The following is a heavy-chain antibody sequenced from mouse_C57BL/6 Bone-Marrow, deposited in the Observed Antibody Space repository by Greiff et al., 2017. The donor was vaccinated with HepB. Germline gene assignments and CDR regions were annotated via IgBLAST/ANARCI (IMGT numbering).Heavy chain of an antibody. CDR3: ARHIYYGSGAMDY. J-gene: IGHJ4*01. CDR2: ISNLAYSI. Sequence: EVKLMESGGGLVQPGGSLKLSCAASGFTFSDYGMAWVRQAPRKGPEWVAFISNLAYSIYYADTVTGRFTISRENAKNTLYLEMSSLRSEDTAMYYCARHIYYGSGAMDYWGQGTSVTVSS. D-gene: IGHD1-1*01. CDR1: GFTFSDYG. V-gene: IGHV5-15*01.